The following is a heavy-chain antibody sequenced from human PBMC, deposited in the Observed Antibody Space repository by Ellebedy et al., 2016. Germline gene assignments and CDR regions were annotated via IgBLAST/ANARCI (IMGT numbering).Heavy chain of an antibody. CDR2: ISSSSSYI. CDR1: GFTFSSYS. J-gene: IGHJ6*03. Sequence: GESLKISXAASGFTFSSYSMNWVRQAPGKGLEWVSSISSSSSYIYYADSVKGRFTISRDNAKNSLYLQMNSLRAEDTAVYYCARDGYIGYYYMDVWGKGTTVTVSS. CDR3: ARDGYIGYYYMDV. V-gene: IGHV3-21*01. D-gene: IGHD5-12*01.